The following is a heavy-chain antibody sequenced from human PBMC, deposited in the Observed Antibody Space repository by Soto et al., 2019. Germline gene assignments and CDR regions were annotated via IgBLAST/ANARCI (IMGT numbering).Heavy chain of an antibody. Sequence: SETLSLTCTVSGGSISSYYWSWIRQPPGKGLERIGYIYYSGSTNYNPSLKSRDTISVDTSKNQFSLKLSSVTAADTAVYYCARRYGSAFDIWGQGTMVTVS. D-gene: IGHD3-10*01. CDR2: IYYSGST. J-gene: IGHJ3*02. CDR3: ARRYGSAFDI. CDR1: GGSISSYY. V-gene: IGHV4-59*01.